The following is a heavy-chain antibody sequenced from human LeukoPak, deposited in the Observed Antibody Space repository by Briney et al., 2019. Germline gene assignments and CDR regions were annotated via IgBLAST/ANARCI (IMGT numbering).Heavy chain of an antibody. J-gene: IGHJ4*02. D-gene: IGHD1-26*01. Sequence: SGGSLRLSCVASGFTVSSNYMSWVRQAPGKGLEWVSVIYSGGSTYYADSVKGRFTISRDNSKNTQYLQMNSLRAEDTAVYYCAKDRSGGSYYFDYWGQGTLVTVSS. CDR2: IYSGGST. CDR3: AKDRSGGSYYFDY. CDR1: GFTVSSNY. V-gene: IGHV3-53*01.